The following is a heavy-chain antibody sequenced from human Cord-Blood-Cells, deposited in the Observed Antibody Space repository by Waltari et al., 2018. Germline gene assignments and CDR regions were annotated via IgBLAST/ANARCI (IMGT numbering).Heavy chain of an antibody. J-gene: IGHJ4*02. CDR3: ASPFSELRYFDWLFY. CDR1: GGTFSSYA. CDR2: IIPIFGTA. V-gene: IGHV1-69*06. D-gene: IGHD3-9*01. Sequence: QVQLVQSGAEVKKPGSSVKVSCKASGGTFSSYAISWVRQAPGQGLEWMGGIIPIFGTANYAQKFQGRVTITADKSTSTAYMELSSLRSEDTTVYYCASPFSELRYFDWLFYWGQGTLVTVSS.